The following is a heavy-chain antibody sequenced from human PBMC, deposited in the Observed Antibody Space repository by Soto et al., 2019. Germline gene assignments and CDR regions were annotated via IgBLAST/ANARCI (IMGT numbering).Heavy chain of an antibody. J-gene: IGHJ4*02. D-gene: IGHD3-22*01. Sequence: GGSLRLSCAASGFTFSSYSMNWVRQAPGKGLEWVSSISSSSSYIYYADSVKGRFTISRDNAKNSLYLQMNSLRAEDTAVYYCARDIVDSSGYYMNFVYWGQGTLVTVSS. CDR1: GFTFSSYS. CDR3: ARDIVDSSGYYMNFVY. V-gene: IGHV3-21*01. CDR2: ISSSSSYI.